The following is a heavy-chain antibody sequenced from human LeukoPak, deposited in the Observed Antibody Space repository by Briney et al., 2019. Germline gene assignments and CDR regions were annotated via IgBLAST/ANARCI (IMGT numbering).Heavy chain of an antibody. CDR3: ARLERKPLDYGGYVVAEYFQH. CDR2: IYYSGST. D-gene: IGHD4-17*01. V-gene: IGHV4-59*08. CDR1: GGSISSYY. J-gene: IGHJ1*01. Sequence: SETLSLTCTVSGGSISSYYWSWIRQPPGKGLEWIGYIYYSGSTNYNPSLKSRVTISVDTSKNQFSLKLSSVTAADTAVYYCARLERKPLDYGGYVVAEYFQHWGQGTLVTVSS.